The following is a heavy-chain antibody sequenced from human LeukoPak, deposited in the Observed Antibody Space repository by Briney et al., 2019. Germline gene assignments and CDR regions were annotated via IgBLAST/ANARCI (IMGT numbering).Heavy chain of an antibody. CDR2: IKLDGSEK. D-gene: IGHD3-3*01. V-gene: IGHV3-7*03. CDR1: GFTFSSYW. Sequence: GGSLRLSCVASGFTFSSYWMSWVRQAPGKGLEWVANIKLDGSEKNYVDSVKGRFTISRDNTKNSLYLQMNSLRVEDTAVFYCARDQYDTWSRRGNFDSWGQGTLVIVSS. CDR3: ARDQYDTWSRRGNFDS. J-gene: IGHJ4*02.